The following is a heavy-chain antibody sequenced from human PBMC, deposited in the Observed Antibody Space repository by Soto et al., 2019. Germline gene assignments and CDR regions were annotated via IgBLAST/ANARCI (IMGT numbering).Heavy chain of an antibody. CDR3: ARSQGSSTSLEIYYYYYYGMDV. J-gene: IGHJ6*02. V-gene: IGHV1-69*01. Sequence: QVQLVQSGAEVKKPGSSVKVSCKASGGTFSSYAISWVRQAPGQGLEWMGGIIPISDTTNYAQKFQGRVTITADESTSTAYMALSSLSSEDTAVYYCARSQGSSTSLEIYYYYYYGMDVWGQGTTVTVSS. CDR1: GGTFSSYA. D-gene: IGHD2-2*01. CDR2: IIPISDTT.